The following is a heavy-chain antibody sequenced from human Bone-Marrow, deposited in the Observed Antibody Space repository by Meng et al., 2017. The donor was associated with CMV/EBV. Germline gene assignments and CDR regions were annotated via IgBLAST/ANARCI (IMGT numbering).Heavy chain of an antibody. CDR3: ARDQSSGWYTLQSGYGMDV. V-gene: IGHV3-23*01. CDR2: VSGSGGAT. D-gene: IGHD6-19*01. J-gene: IGHJ6*02. CDR1: GFTFSSFA. Sequence: GGSLRLSCAASGFTFSSFAMNWVRQAPGKGLEWVSVVSGSGGATFYRDSVEGRLTISRDNSRNTVYLHMNGLRGEDTAIYYCARDQSSGWYTLQSGYGMDVWGQGTTVTV.